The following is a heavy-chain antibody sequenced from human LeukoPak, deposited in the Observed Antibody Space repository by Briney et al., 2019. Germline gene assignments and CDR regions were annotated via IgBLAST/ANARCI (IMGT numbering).Heavy chain of an antibody. D-gene: IGHD3-16*02. CDR2: FDPEDGET. J-gene: IGHJ4*02. CDR3: ATFPMITFGGVIVTGDFDY. Sequence: ASVKVSCKVSGYTLTELSMHWVRQAPGKGLEWMGGFDPEDGETTYAQKFQGRVTMTEDTSTDTAYMELSSLRSEDTAVYYCATFPMITFGGVIVTGDFDYWGQGTLVTVSS. CDR1: GYTLTELS. V-gene: IGHV1-24*01.